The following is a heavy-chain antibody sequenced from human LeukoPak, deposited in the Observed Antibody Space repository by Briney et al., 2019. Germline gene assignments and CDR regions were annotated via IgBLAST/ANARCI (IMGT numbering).Heavy chain of an antibody. CDR3: ARDYWGRNCGSGSCYEDY. Sequence: GGSLRLSCAASGFTFSSYWMSWVRRAPGKGLEWVANIHQDGSEKYYVDSVKGRFTISRDNAKNSLYLQMNSLRAEDTAVYYCARDYWGRNCGSGSCYEDYWGQGTLVTVSS. D-gene: IGHD2-15*01. CDR2: IHQDGSEK. J-gene: IGHJ4*02. V-gene: IGHV3-7*03. CDR1: GFTFSSYW.